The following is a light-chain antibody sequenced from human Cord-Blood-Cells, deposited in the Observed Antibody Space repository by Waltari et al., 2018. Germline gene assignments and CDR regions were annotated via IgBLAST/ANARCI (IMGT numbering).Light chain of an antibody. CDR1: PSVLYSSNNKNY. Sequence: DIMMTQSPDSLAVSLGERATINCKSSPSVLYSSNNKNYLAWYQQKPGQPPKLLIYWASTRESGVPDRFSGSGSGTDFTLTISSLQAEDVAVYYCQQYYSTPPTFGPGTKVDIK. CDR2: WAS. J-gene: IGKJ3*01. CDR3: QQYYSTPPT. V-gene: IGKV4-1*01.